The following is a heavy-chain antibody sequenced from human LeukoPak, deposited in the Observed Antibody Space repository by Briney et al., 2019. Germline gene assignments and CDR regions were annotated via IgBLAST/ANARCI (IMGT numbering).Heavy chain of an antibody. CDR2: LYYGVST. CDR1: GFTVSGDY. D-gene: IGHD5-18*01. J-gene: IGHJ4*02. V-gene: IGHV3-53*01. Sequence: GGSLRLSCVVSGFTVSGDYTSWFRQAPGKGLEWVSVLYYGVSTFYKDSVKGRFTTSGDNFKNTVYLQMNSLRAEDTAVYYCATGYSYGSLDYWGQGTLVTVSS. CDR3: ATGYSYGSLDY.